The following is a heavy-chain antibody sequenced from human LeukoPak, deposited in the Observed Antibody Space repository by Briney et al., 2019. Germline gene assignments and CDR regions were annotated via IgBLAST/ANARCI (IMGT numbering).Heavy chain of an antibody. CDR1: GFTFDDYA. D-gene: IGHD6-6*01. J-gene: IGHJ4*02. CDR3: AKSQYSSSPQIDY. CDR2: ISWNSGSV. V-gene: IGHV3-9*01. Sequence: GGSLRLSCAASGFTFDDYAMHWVRQAPGKGLEWVSGISWNSGSVGYADSVKGRFTICRDNAKNSLYLQMNSLRAEDTALYYCAKSQYSSSPQIDYWGQGTLVTVSS.